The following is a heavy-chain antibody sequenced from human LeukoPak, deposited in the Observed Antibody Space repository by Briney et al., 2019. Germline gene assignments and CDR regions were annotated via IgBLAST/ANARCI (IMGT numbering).Heavy chain of an antibody. J-gene: IGHJ4*02. CDR2: MNPNSGNT. Sequence: ASVKVSCKASGGTFSSYAISWVRQATGQGLEWMGWMNPNSGNTGYAQKFQGRVTMTRNTSISTAYMELSSLRSEDTAVYYCAIKGYSYGFWGQGTLVTVSS. CDR3: AIKGYSYGF. CDR1: GGTFSSYA. V-gene: IGHV1-8*02. D-gene: IGHD5-18*01.